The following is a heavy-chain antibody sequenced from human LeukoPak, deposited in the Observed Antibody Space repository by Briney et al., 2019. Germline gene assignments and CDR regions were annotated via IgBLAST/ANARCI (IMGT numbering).Heavy chain of an antibody. CDR3: ARFSSGIFDY. V-gene: IGHV1-69*06. CDR2: IIPIFGTA. CDR1: GGTFSSYA. Sequence: SVKVSYKASGGTFSSYAISWVRQAPGQGLEWMGGIIPIFGTASYAQKFQGRVTITADKSTSTAYMELSSLRSEDTAVYYCARFSSGIFDYWGQGTLVTVSS. J-gene: IGHJ4*02.